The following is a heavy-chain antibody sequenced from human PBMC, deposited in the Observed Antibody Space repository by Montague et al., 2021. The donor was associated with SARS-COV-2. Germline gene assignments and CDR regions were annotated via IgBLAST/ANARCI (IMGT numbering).Heavy chain of an antibody. V-gene: IGHV4-39*01. J-gene: IGHJ4*02. CDR1: SGSIISSTFY. CDR2: IYYGGSF. Sequence: SESLSLTCTVSSGSIISSTFYWGWIRQPPGKGLEWIGSIYYGGSFSYNPSLENRVTISVDTSKNQFFLKLTSVTAADTAVYYCASQDLGLYSGGSCYCFDYWGQGSLVTVSS. CDR3: ASQDLGLYSGGSCYCFDY. D-gene: IGHD2-15*01.